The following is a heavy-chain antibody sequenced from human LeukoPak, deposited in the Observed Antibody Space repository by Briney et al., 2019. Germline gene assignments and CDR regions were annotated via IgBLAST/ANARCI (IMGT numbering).Heavy chain of an antibody. D-gene: IGHD3-10*01. CDR1: GGTFSSYA. J-gene: IGHJ5*02. CDR2: IIPIFGTA. V-gene: IGHV1-69*05. Sequence: SVKVSCKASGGTFSSYAISWVRQAPGQGLEWMGRIIPIFGTANYAQKFQGRVTITTDESTSTAYMELSTLTSEHTAVYYSARSSYYGSGSQYQGGKNWFAPWGQGTLVTVSS. CDR3: ARSSYYGSGSQYQGGKNWFAP.